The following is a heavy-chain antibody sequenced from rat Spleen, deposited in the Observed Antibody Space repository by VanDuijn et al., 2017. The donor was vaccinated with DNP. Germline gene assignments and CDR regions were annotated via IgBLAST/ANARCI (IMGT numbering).Heavy chain of an antibody. Sequence: EVQLVGSGGGLVQPGRSLKLSCAASGFTFSNYWMTWIRQAPGKGLEWVASISNTGDNTYYSDSVKGRFTISRDNAQNTLYLQMNSLRSEDTATYYCAGRPPPTRGPFDYWGQGVLVTVSS. V-gene: IGHV5-31*01. D-gene: IGHD1-4*01. CDR2: ISNTGDNT. J-gene: IGHJ2*01. CDR3: AGRPPPTRGPFDY. CDR1: GFTFSNYW.